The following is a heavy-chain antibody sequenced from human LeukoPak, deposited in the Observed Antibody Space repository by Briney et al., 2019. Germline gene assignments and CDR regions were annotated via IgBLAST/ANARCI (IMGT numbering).Heavy chain of an antibody. D-gene: IGHD3-10*01. J-gene: IGHJ6*03. Sequence: PSETLSLTCTVSGYSISSGYYWGWIRQPPGKGLEWIGRIYTSGSTNYNPSLKSRVTISVDTSKNQFSLKLSSVTAADTAVYYCAREPRADAGGYYYYYMDVWGKGTTVTISS. CDR1: GYSISSGYY. CDR3: AREPRADAGGYYYYYMDV. CDR2: IYTSGST. V-gene: IGHV4-38-2*02.